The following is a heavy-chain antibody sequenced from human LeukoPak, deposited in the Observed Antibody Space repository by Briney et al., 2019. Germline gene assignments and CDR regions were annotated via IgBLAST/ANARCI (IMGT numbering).Heavy chain of an antibody. CDR2: IYYSGST. CDR3: ARVAGGSGWYVLADYYYYGMDV. V-gene: IGHV4-61*01. CDR1: GGSVSSGSYY. Sequence: SETLSLTCTVSGGSVSSGSYYWSWIRQPPGKGLEWIGYIYYSGSTNYNPSLKSRVTLSVDTSKNQFSLKLRSVTAADTAVSYCARVAGGSGWYVLADYYYYGMDVWGQGTTVTVSS. D-gene: IGHD6-19*01. J-gene: IGHJ6*02.